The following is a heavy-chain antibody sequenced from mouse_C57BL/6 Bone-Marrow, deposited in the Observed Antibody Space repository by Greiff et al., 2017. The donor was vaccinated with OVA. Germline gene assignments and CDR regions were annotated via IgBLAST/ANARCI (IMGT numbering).Heavy chain of an antibody. Sequence: EVMLVESGGGLVKPGGSLKLSCAASGFTFSDYGMHWVRQAPEKGLEWVAYISSGSSTIYYADTVKGRFTISRDNAKNTLFLQMTSLRSEDTAMYYCARILGDYYAMDYWGQGTSVTVSS. CDR1: GFTFSDYG. V-gene: IGHV5-17*01. CDR2: ISSGSSTI. CDR3: ARILGDYYAMDY. J-gene: IGHJ4*01. D-gene: IGHD3-1*01.